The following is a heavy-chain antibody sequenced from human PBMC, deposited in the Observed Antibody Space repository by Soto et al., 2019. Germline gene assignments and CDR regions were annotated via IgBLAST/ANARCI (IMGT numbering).Heavy chain of an antibody. CDR3: AREANTIYAPHGLDV. V-gene: IGHV3-21*01. CDR2: LSSGSFYI. CDR1: GFPFDSYS. Sequence: GSLRLSCXVSGFPFDSYSMSWVRQAPGQGLEWLASLSSGSFYIFHADSIRGRFTISRDDAKNLLFLQMNSLTIEDTATYYCAREANTIYAPHGLDVWGQGTAVTVSS. D-gene: IGHD3-3*01. J-gene: IGHJ6*02.